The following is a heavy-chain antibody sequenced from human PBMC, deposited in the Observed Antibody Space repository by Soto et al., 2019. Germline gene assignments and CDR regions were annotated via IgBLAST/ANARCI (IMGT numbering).Heavy chain of an antibody. D-gene: IGHD3-10*01. V-gene: IGHV3-23*01. CDR3: VKFRGRAYPYYYMDV. Sequence: DVQLLESGGGLVQWGGSLRLSCVTSGFTFSTYGMTWVRQAPGKGLEWVSCGGSGGSRYYAESVKGRFTISRDKSKNTMSLEMNSLRAEDTATYYCVKFRGRAYPYYYMDVWGKGTKVTVSS. CDR2: CGGSGGSR. CDR1: GFTFSTYG. J-gene: IGHJ6*03.